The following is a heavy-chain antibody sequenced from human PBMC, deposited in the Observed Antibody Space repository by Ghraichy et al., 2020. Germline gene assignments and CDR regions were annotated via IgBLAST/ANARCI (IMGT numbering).Heavy chain of an antibody. J-gene: IGHJ4*02. CDR2: ISAYNGNT. CDR3: ARPADYYDSSGYYYEYGYFDY. D-gene: IGHD3-22*01. V-gene: IGHV1-18*01. Sequence: ASVKVSCKASGYTFTSYGISWVRQAPGQGLEWMGWISAYNGNTNYAQKLQGRVTMTTDTSTSTAYMELRSLRSDDTAVYYCARPADYYDSSGYYYEYGYFDYWGQGTLVTVSS. CDR1: GYTFTSYG.